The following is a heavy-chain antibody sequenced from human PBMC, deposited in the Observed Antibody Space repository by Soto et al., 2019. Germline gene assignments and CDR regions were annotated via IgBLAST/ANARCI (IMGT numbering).Heavy chain of an antibody. Sequence: ASVKVSCKASGYTFISYDINWVRQAPGQGLEWIGWMNPNTANTGFAKKFQGRVTMTRDIPASTAYVELSGLRSEDTAVYYCARWGQNAAAGPKFDYWGRGTLVTVSS. V-gene: IGHV1-8*02. CDR2: MNPNTANT. J-gene: IGHJ4*02. CDR3: ARWGQNAAAGPKFDY. CDR1: GYTFISYD. D-gene: IGHD2-15*01.